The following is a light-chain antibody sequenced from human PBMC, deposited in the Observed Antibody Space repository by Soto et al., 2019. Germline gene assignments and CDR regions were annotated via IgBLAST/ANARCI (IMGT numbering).Light chain of an antibody. CDR1: SSDVGGYQY. CDR2: EVS. J-gene: IGLJ2*01. Sequence: QSALTQPASVSGSPGQSITISFTGTSSDVGGYQYVSWYQQHPDKAPKLIIFEVSNRPSGISSRFSGSKSGNTASLTISGLQAEDEADYYCASYTSSSTSVIFGRGTKLTVL. V-gene: IGLV2-14*01. CDR3: ASYTSSSTSVI.